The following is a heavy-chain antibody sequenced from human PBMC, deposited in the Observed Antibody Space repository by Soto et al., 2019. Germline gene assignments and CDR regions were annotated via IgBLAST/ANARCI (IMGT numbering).Heavy chain of an antibody. CDR3: ARGLSGYSSSRFAFDY. CDR2: ISAYNGNT. Sequence: QVQLVQSGAEVKKPGSSVKVSCKASGGTFSSYAISWVRQAPGQGLEWMGWISAYNGNTNYAQKLQGRVTMTTDTSTSTAYMELRSLRSDDTAVYYCARGLSGYSSSRFAFDYWGQGTLVTVSS. V-gene: IGHV1-18*01. CDR1: GGTFSSYA. J-gene: IGHJ4*02. D-gene: IGHD6-13*01.